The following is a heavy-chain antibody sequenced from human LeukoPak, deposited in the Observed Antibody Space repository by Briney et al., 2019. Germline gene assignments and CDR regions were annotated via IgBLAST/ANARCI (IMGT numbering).Heavy chain of an antibody. D-gene: IGHD3-10*01. V-gene: IGHV1-2*04. J-gene: IGHJ6*02. CDR2: INPNSGGT. CDR1: GYTFTGYY. CDR3: ARGYYGSGSTYSYYGMDV. Sequence: GASVKVSCKASGYTFTGYYMHWVRQAPGQGLEWMGWINPNSGGTNYAQKFQGWVTMTRDTSISTAYMELSRLRSDDTAVYYCARGYYGSGSTYSYYGMDVWGQGTTVTVSS.